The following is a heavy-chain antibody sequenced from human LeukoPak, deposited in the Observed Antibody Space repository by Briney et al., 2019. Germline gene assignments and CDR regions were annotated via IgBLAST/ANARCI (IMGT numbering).Heavy chain of an antibody. D-gene: IGHD3-22*01. Sequence: GGSLRLSCAASGFTFSSYSMNWVRQAPGKGLEWVSYISSSSTIYYADSVKGRFTISRDNAKNSLYLQMNNLRAEDTAVYYCAKDRGYYYDSGAYDGNYFDSWGQGILVTVSS. J-gene: IGHJ4*02. CDR1: GFTFSSYS. V-gene: IGHV3-48*01. CDR3: AKDRGYYYDSGAYDGNYFDS. CDR2: ISSSSTI.